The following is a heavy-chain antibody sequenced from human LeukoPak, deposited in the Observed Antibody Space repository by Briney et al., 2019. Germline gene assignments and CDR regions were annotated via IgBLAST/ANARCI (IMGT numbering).Heavy chain of an antibody. Sequence: PGGSLRLSCAASGFTFSNYDMSWVRQAPGKGLEWVSSISDSGGSTYYADSVKGRFTISRDNSKNTLYLQMTNLRAADTAVYYCAKDLSRAVAADWFDPWDRDPWSPSPQ. CDR1: GFTFSNYD. CDR2: ISDSGGST. J-gene: IGHJ5*02. D-gene: IGHD6-19*01. V-gene: IGHV3-23*01. CDR3: AKDLSRAVAADWFDP.